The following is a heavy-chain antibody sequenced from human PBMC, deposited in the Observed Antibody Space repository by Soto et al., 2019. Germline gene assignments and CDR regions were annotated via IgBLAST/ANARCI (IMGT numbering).Heavy chain of an antibody. D-gene: IGHD6-19*01. CDR2: IYPGDSDT. CDR1: GYSFTSYW. J-gene: IGHJ4*02. CDR3: ARRSRSGDLDY. V-gene: IGHV5-51*01. Sequence: VESLTISCNVSGYSFTSYWLVWVRQMPGKGLEWMGIIYPGDSDTRYSPSFQGQVTISADKSISNAYLQWSSLKASDTAMYYCARRSRSGDLDYWGQVTLVTVPQ.